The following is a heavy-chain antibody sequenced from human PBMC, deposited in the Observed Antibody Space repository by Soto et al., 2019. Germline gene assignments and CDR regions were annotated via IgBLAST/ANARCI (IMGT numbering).Heavy chain of an antibody. J-gene: IGHJ4*02. D-gene: IGHD5-12*01. CDR1: GFTFSSYG. CDR3: AHPGIYSDPFDY. V-gene: IGHV3-33*01. Sequence: GGSLRLSCAASGFTFSSYGMHWVRQAPGKGLEWVAVIWYDGSNKYYADSVKGRFTISRDNSKNTLYLQMNSLRAEDTAVYYCAHPGIYSDPFDYWGQGTLVTVSS. CDR2: IWYDGSNK.